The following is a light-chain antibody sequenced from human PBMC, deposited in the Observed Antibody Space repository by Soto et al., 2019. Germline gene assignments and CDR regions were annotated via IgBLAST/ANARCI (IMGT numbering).Light chain of an antibody. Sequence: DIVMTQSPDSLALSLGERATINCKSSQSVLYSSNNKNYLAWYQQKPGQPPRLLIYWASTRESGVPDRFSGSGSGTDFTLTISSLQAEYVAVYYCQQYYSTPPTFGQGTMVEIK. J-gene: IGKJ1*01. CDR1: QSVLYSSNNKNY. V-gene: IGKV4-1*01. CDR3: QQYYSTPPT. CDR2: WAS.